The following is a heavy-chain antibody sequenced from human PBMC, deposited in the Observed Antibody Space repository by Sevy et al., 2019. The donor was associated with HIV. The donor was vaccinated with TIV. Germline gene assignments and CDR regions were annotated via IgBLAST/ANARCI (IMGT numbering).Heavy chain of an antibody. J-gene: IGHJ3*01. V-gene: IGHV3-30*02. Sequence: GSLRLSCAASGFIFSKFGMHWVRQAPGKGLEWVTFIRYDGSTKYYVESVKGRFTISRDNSKNTLYLQMNSLRPEETAVYYCAKGLGMVQGALLSDDVWGQGTMVTVSS. CDR2: IRYDGSTK. CDR1: GFIFSKFG. CDR3: AKGLGMVQGALLSDDV. D-gene: IGHD3-10*01.